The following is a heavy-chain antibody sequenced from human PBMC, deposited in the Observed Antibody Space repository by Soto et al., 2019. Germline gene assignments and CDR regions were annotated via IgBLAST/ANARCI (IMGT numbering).Heavy chain of an antibody. D-gene: IGHD3-22*01. CDR1: GFTFSSYA. CDR2: ISGSGGST. J-gene: IGHJ6*02. CDR3: AKEGGDYYDSSGYYVGYYYYGMDV. Sequence: GGSLRLSCAASGFTFSSYAMSWVRQAPGKGLEWVSAISGSGGSTYYADSVKGRFTISRDNSKNTLYLQMNSLRAEDTAVYYCAKEGGDYYDSSGYYVGYYYYGMDVWGQGTTVTVSS. V-gene: IGHV3-23*01.